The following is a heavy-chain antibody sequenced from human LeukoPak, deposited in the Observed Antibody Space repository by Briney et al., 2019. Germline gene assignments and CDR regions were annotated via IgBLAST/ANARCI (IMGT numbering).Heavy chain of an antibody. V-gene: IGHV1-18*01. Sequence: GASVRVSCKASGYTFTSYGISWVRQAHGQGLEWMGWISAYDGNTNYAQKLQGRVTMTTDTSTSTAYMELRSLRSDDTAVYYCARDREVVVAEYYYYGMDVWGQGTTVTVSS. CDR3: ARDREVVVAEYYYYGMDV. J-gene: IGHJ6*02. D-gene: IGHD2-15*01. CDR1: GYTFTSYG. CDR2: ISAYDGNT.